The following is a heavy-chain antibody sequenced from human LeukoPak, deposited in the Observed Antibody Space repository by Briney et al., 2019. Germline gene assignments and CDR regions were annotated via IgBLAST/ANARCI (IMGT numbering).Heavy chain of an antibody. J-gene: IGHJ5*02. D-gene: IGHD6-19*01. V-gene: IGHV1-2*02. CDR1: GYTFTGYY. CDR2: INPNSGGT. Sequence: ASVKVSCKASGYTFTGYYMHWVRQAPGQGLEWMGWINPNSGGTNYAQKFQGRVTMTRDTSISTAYMELGRLRSDDTAVYYCARALPRIAVAGTPKSNWFDPWGQGTLVTVSS. CDR3: ARALPRIAVAGTPKSNWFDP.